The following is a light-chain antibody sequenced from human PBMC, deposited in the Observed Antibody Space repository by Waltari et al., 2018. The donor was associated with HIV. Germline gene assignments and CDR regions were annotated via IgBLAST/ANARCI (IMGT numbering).Light chain of an antibody. CDR2: RDN. CDR1: NFASQK. CDR3: QVWDSSTGV. Sequence: SYELTQPLSVSVALGQTAKITCGGNNFASQKVHWYQQRQGRAPVLVIYRDNNRPSGIPERFSGSNSGNTAILSISRVQAEDEGDYYCQVWDSSTGVFGGGTNLTVL. V-gene: IGLV3-9*01. J-gene: IGLJ3*02.